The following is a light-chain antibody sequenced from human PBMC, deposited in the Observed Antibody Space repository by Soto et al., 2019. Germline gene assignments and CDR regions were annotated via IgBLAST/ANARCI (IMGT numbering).Light chain of an antibody. Sequence: DFQMTQSPSTLSASVGDRVTITCRASQNIRILLSLVQHKPGKAPKLLIYDASSSESGVPQRFSGSGSGTEFTLTISSLQTDDFSTYYCQQYHSYWTFGQGTKVDIK. CDR3: QQYHSYWT. CDR2: DAS. J-gene: IGKJ1*01. CDR1: QNIRIL. V-gene: IGKV1-5*01.